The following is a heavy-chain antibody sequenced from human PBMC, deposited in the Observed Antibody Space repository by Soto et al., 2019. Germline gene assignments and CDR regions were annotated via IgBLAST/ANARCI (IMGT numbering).Heavy chain of an antibody. J-gene: IGHJ4*02. D-gene: IGHD6-13*01. Sequence: LRLSCTASGFTFGDYAMSWFRQAPGKGLEWVGFIRSKAYGGTTEYAASVKGRFTISRDDSKGIAYLQMNSLKTEDTAVYYCTRRVYGSWYGYYFDYWGQGTLVTVSS. CDR3: TRRVYGSWYGYYFDY. CDR2: IRSKAYGGTT. CDR1: GFTFGDYA. V-gene: IGHV3-49*03.